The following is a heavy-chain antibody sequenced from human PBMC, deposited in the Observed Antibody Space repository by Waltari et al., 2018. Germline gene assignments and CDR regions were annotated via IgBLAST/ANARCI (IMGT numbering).Heavy chain of an antibody. CDR2: INHSGST. D-gene: IGHD5-12*01. CDR1: GGSFSGYY. V-gene: IGHV4-34*01. J-gene: IGHJ5*02. CDR3: ARGMATEGASDS. Sequence: QVQLQQWGAGLLKPSETLSLTCAVYGGSFSGYYWTWIRQPPGKGLEWIGEINHSGSTNYNPSLKSRVTISVDTSKNQFSLKLSSVTAADTAVYYCARGMATEGASDSWGQGTLVTVSS.